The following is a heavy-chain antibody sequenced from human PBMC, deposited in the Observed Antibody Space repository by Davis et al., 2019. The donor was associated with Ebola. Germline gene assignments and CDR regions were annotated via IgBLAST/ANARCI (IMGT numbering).Heavy chain of an antibody. CDR2: IYHSGNT. J-gene: IGHJ6*02. CDR3: TRAGSSSPFYYYGMDV. V-gene: IGHV4-4*02. Sequence: PSETLSLTCAVSGGSISSSNWWCWVRQPPGKGLEWIGEIYHSGNTNYNPSLKSRVTISVDKSKNHFSLKLSSVTAADTAVYYGTRAGSSSPFYYYGMDVWGQGTTVTVSS. CDR1: GGSISSSNW. D-gene: IGHD6-13*01.